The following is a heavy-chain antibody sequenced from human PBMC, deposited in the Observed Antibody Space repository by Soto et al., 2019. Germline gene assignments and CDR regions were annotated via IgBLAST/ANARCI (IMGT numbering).Heavy chain of an antibody. D-gene: IGHD2-15*01. CDR3: ARDRYCSGGSCFNWFDP. CDR1: GFTFSSYA. V-gene: IGHV3-30-3*01. Sequence: GGSLRLSCAASGFTFSSYAMHWVRQAPGKGLEWVAVISYDGSNKYYADSVKGRFTLSRDNSKNTLYLQMNSLRAEDTAVYYCARDRYCSGGSCFNWFDPWGQGTLVTVSS. CDR2: ISYDGSNK. J-gene: IGHJ5*02.